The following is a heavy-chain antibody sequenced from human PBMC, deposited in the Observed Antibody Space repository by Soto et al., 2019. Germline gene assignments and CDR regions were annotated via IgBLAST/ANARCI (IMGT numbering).Heavy chain of an antibody. Sequence: ASVKVSCKASGYTFTSYDINWVRQATGQGLEWMGWMNPNSSNTDYAQKFQGRVTMTRNTSISTAYMELSSLRSEDTAVYYCARGTYYYDSSGYYYNYWGQGTLVTVSS. V-gene: IGHV1-8*01. CDR1: GYTFTSYD. CDR3: ARGTYYYDSSGYYYNY. CDR2: MNPNSSNT. J-gene: IGHJ4*02. D-gene: IGHD3-22*01.